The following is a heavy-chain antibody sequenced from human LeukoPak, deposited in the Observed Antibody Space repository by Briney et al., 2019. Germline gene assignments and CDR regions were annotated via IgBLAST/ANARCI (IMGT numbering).Heavy chain of an antibody. Sequence: GGSLRLSCAASGFTFSSYWMSWVRQAPGKGLEWVANIKQDGSEKYYVDSVKGRFTISRDNAKNSLYLQMNSLRAEDTAVYYCARDHGVYYDFWSGLGPLDYWGQETLVTVSS. D-gene: IGHD3-3*01. V-gene: IGHV3-7*01. CDR3: ARDHGVYYDFWSGLGPLDY. J-gene: IGHJ4*02. CDR2: IKQDGSEK. CDR1: GFTFSSYW.